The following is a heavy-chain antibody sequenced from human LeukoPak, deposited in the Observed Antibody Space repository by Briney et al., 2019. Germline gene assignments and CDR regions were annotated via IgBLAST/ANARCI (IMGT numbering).Heavy chain of an antibody. CDR2: LSGSGGST. V-gene: IGHV3-23*01. Sequence: GGSLRLSCAASGFTFSSYAMSWVRQAPGKGLEWVSSLSGSGGSTYYADSVKGRFTISRDNSKNTLYLQMNSLRVEDTAVYYCAKDPHTGYSFAYWGQGTLVTVSS. CDR1: GFTFSSYA. D-gene: IGHD5-18*01. J-gene: IGHJ4*02. CDR3: AKDPHTGYSFAY.